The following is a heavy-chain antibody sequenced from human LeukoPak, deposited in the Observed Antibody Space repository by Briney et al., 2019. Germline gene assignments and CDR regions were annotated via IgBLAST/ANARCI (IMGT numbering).Heavy chain of an antibody. CDR3: ARGHLSRDSSGYY. D-gene: IGHD3-22*01. J-gene: IGHJ4*02. Sequence: SETLSLTCTVSGGSISTHYWSWIRQSAGKGLEWIGRIYISGSTNYNPSLKSRVTISVDTSKNQFSLKLSSVTAADTAVYYCARGHLSRDSSGYYWGQGTLVTVSS. CDR1: GGSISTHY. CDR2: IYISGST. V-gene: IGHV4-4*07.